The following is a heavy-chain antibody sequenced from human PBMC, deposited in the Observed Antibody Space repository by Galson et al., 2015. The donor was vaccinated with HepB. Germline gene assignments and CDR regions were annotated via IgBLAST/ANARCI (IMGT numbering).Heavy chain of an antibody. CDR2: IGDSNART. CDR1: GFTFNVYA. J-gene: IGHJ1*01. D-gene: IGHD2-2*01. V-gene: IGHV3-23*01. Sequence: SLRLSCAPSGFTFNVYAMSWVRQAPGKGLEWVSSIGDSNARTYYADSVKGRFTISRDNSKNTLYLQMDSLRAEDTAIYYCARRWDTLVVKHWGQGTRVTVSS. CDR3: ARRWDTLVVKH.